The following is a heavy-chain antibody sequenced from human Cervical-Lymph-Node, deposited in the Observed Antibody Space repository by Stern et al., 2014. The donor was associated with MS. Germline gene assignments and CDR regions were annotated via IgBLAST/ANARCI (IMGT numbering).Heavy chain of an antibody. V-gene: IGHV7-4-1*02. CDR1: GYTFTSYA. CDR2: INTNTRNA. D-gene: IGHD2-21*02. Sequence: QVQLVESGSELKKPGASVKVSCRASGYTFTSYAMNWVRQAPGQGPEWMGWINTNTRNATYAQGLTGRFVYSSDTSVTTAYLQINTLRPEDTAIYYCARGRGARREPVTAYYFDYWGQGTLVTVS. J-gene: IGHJ4*02. CDR3: ARGRGARREPVTAYYFDY.